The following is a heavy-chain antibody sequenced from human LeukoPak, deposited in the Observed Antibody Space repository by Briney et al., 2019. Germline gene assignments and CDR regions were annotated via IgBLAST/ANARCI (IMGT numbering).Heavy chain of an antibody. V-gene: IGHV1-2*02. CDR2: IHPNNGGT. CDR3: ARGIAGSFYY. Sequence: GASVKVSCKASGYTFTGYYIHWLRQAPGQGLEWMGWIHPNNGGTSYAQKFQGRVTMTRDTSISTAYMELTTLTSGDTAVYYCARGIAGSFYYWGQGTLVTVSS. D-gene: IGHD1-26*01. CDR1: GYTFTGYY. J-gene: IGHJ4*02.